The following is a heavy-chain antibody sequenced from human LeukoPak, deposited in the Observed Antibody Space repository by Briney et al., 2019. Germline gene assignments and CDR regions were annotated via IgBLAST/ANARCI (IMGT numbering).Heavy chain of an antibody. CDR2: IIPIFGTA. CDR1: GGTFSSYA. Sequence: ASVKVSCKASGGTFSSYAISWVRQAPGQGLEWMGGIIPIFGTANYAQKFQGRVTITADESTSTAYMELSSLRSEDTAVYYCARADRYYDILTGYPSYYYYYMDVWGKGTTVTISS. J-gene: IGHJ6*03. CDR3: ARADRYYDILTGYPSYYYYYMDV. V-gene: IGHV1-69*13. D-gene: IGHD3-9*01.